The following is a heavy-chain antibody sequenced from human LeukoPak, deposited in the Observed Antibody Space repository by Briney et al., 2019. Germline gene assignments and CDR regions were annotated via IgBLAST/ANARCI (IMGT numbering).Heavy chain of an antibody. J-gene: IGHJ4*02. CDR3: ARLVRIITIFSLIIIRFHLTGAREPWSPSPLSSY. Sequence: GESLKISCKGSGYSFTSYWIGWVRQMPGKGLEWMGIIYPGDSDTRYSPSFQGQVTISADKSISTAYLQWSSLTASDTAIYYCARLVRIITIFSLIIIRFHLTGAREPWSPSPLSSYWGQGSLVTVSS. D-gene: IGHD3-9*01. CDR1: GYSFTSYW. CDR2: IYPGDSDT. V-gene: IGHV5-51*01.